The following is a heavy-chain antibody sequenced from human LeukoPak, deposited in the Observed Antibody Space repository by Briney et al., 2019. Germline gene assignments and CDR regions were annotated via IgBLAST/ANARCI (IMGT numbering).Heavy chain of an antibody. CDR1: GFTFSTYW. V-gene: IGHV3-74*01. J-gene: IGHJ4*02. D-gene: IGHD4-17*01. Sequence: PGGSLRLSCAASGFTFSTYWMHWVRLAPGKGLVWVSRINGDGTSTSTSYADSVKGRFTISRNNAKNTLYLHMNTLRAEDTAVYYCARDRDYGAPDYWGQGTLVTVSS. CDR3: ARDRDYGAPDY. CDR2: INGDGTSTST.